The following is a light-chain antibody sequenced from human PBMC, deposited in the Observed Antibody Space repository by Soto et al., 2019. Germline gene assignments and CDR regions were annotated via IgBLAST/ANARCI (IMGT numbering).Light chain of an antibody. CDR2: DGS. V-gene: IGKV1-5*01. CDR3: QHYSSYSPP. Sequence: DMQVTHSPSTLSASVGDTVTITCRASQSICSWLAWYQQKAGKAPKLLIHDGSTLQSGVPSRFSGSGSGKDFTLTISGPQPDDVATYYCQHYSSYSPPFVPGTIVAIK. CDR1: QSICSW. J-gene: IGKJ3*01.